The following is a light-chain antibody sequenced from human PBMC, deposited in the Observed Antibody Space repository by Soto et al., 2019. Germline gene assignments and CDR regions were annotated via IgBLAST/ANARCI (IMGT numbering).Light chain of an antibody. CDR2: AAS. CDR3: QQGDSFPIT. V-gene: IGKV1-12*01. Sequence: DIQMTQSPSSVSASVGDRVTITCRAGQSISSSLAWYQQKPGTVPKLLIYAASSLQSGVPSRFSGSGAGTEFTLSITSLQPEDFGTYYCQQGDSFPITFGQGTRLDIK. CDR1: QSISSS. J-gene: IGKJ5*01.